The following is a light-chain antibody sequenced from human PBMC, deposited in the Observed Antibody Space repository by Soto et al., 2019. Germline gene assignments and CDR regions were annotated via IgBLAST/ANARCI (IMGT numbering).Light chain of an antibody. J-gene: IGKJ3*01. CDR1: QSINSRY. Sequence: EIVLTQSPGTLSLSPGERATLSCRASQSINSRYLAWYQQKPGQAPRLLIYGASRRSTGIPDRFSGSWSGTDFTLTISTLEPEDFAVYYCQQFGSSPGFTFGPGTKVDIK. CDR3: QQFGSSPGFT. V-gene: IGKV3-20*01. CDR2: GAS.